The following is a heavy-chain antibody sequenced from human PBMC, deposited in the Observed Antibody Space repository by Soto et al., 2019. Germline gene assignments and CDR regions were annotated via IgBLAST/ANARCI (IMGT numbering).Heavy chain of an antibody. CDR2: ISAYNRNT. V-gene: IGHV1-18*01. J-gene: IGHJ6*02. CDR1: GYSFTTYG. CDR3: AREGPAPYYYYGMDV. Sequence: QVQLVQSGGEVKKPGASVKVSCKTSGYSFTTYGISWVRQAPGQGLEWIGWISAYNRNTNYAQKLQDRVTMTTDTSTSTAYMELRSLRSDDTAVYYCAREGPAPYYYYGMDVWGQGSTVTVSS.